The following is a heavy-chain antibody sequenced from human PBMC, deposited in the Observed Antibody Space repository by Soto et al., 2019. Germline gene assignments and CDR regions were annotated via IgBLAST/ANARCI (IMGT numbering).Heavy chain of an antibody. J-gene: IGHJ1*01. CDR1: GGSFSGYY. D-gene: IGHD6-13*01. CDR3: ARGRRAAAGTRYFQH. Sequence: QVQLQQWGAGLLKPSETLSLTCAVYGGSFSGYYWSWIRQPPGKGLEWIGEINHSGSTNYNPSLKSRVTISVDTSKNQFSLKLSSVTAADTALYYCARGRRAAAGTRYFQHWGQGTLVTVSS. CDR2: INHSGST. V-gene: IGHV4-34*01.